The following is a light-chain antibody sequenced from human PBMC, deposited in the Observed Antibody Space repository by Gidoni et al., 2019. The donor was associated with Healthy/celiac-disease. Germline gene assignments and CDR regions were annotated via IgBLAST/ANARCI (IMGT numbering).Light chain of an antibody. CDR1: QGISSY. V-gene: IGKV1-9*01. CDR2: AAS. J-gene: IGKJ1*01. CDR3: QQLNSYPR. Sequence: DIQLTQSPSFLSASVGDRVTITCRASQGISSYLAWYQQKPGKAPKLLIYAASTLQSGVPSRFSGSGSGTEFTLTISSLQPEDSATYYCQQLNSYPRFGQGTKVEIK.